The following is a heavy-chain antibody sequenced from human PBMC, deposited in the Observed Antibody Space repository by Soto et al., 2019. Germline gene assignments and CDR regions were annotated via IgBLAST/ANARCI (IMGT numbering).Heavy chain of an antibody. CDR3: ARYSALSGTYYFDY. J-gene: IGHJ4*02. CDR1: GASISSVYW. Sequence: QVQLQESGPGLVKPSGTLSLTCDVSGASISSVYWWSWVRQSPGKGLEGIGEISQRGSANYRPSLKSRVTMSLDTSKNQFSLRVTSVTAADTAVYYCARYSALSGTYYFDYWGQGTLVTVSS. V-gene: IGHV4-4*02. D-gene: IGHD6-13*01. CDR2: ISQRGSA.